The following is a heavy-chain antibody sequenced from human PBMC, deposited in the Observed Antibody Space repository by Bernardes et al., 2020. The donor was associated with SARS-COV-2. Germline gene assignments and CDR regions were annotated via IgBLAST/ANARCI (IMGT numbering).Heavy chain of an antibody. D-gene: IGHD2-2*01. Sequence: GGSLRLSCVVSGFSFSTSAMSWVRQAPGKGLEWISGISIGGTNTYYADSVRGRFTISGDYSRNTLYLQMNSLRAEDTAVYYCAKEVPANDYWGQGTLVTVSS. J-gene: IGHJ4*02. V-gene: IGHV3-23*01. CDR2: ISIGGTNT. CDR3: AKEVPANDY. CDR1: GFSFSTSA.